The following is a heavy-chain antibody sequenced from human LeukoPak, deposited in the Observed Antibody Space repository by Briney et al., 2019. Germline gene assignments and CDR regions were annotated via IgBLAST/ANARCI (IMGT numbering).Heavy chain of an antibody. J-gene: IGHJ4*02. Sequence: SETLSLTCTVSGGSISSSSHYWGWIRQPPGKGLEWIGSIYYSGITYYNPSLRSRVTISVDTSKNQFSLKLSSVTATDTAVYYCHFKYCSSSTCFYYFDYWGQGTLVIVSS. CDR3: HFKYCSSSTCFYYFDY. CDR2: IYYSGIT. CDR1: GGSISSSSHY. D-gene: IGHD2-2*01. V-gene: IGHV4-39*01.